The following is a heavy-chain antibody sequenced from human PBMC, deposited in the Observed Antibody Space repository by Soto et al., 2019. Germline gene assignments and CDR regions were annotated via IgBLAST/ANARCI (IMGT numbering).Heavy chain of an antibody. CDR2: IYYSGST. Sequence: TSETLSLTCTVSCGSISSGDYYWSCIRQPPGKGLEWIGYIYYSGSTYYNPSLKSRVTISVDTSKNQFSLKLSSVTAADTAVYYCASTSFGYSYGYRYWGQGTLVTVSS. J-gene: IGHJ4*02. D-gene: IGHD5-18*01. CDR1: CGSISSGDYY. V-gene: IGHV4-30-4*01. CDR3: ASTSFGYSYGYRY.